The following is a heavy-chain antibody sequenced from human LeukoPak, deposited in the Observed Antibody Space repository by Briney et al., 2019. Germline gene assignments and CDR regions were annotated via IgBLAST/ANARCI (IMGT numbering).Heavy chain of an antibody. CDR3: VIGRTAGRVCWTH. J-gene: IGHJ4*02. CDR2: INGNGGGS. Sequence: GGSLRLSCAASGFTVNFWMSWARQAPGEGVEWVSSINGNGGGSNYIDSVKGRFTVSRDNSENVMYLQMNNLRTEDPAVEFCVIGRTAGRVCWTHWGQGSLLT. V-gene: IGHV3-23*01. CDR1: GFTVNFW. D-gene: IGHD2-21*02.